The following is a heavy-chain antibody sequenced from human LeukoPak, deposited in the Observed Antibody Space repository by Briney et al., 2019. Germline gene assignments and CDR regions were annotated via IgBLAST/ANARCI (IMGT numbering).Heavy chain of an antibody. J-gene: IGHJ2*01. CDR1: GGSISSGGYY. D-gene: IGHD3-22*01. Sequence: PSETLSLTCTVSGGSISSGGYYWSWIRQHPGKGLEWIGYIYYSGSTYYNPSLKSRVTISVDTSKNQFSLKLSSVTAADTAVYYCARDPPYYYDSSGYFDLWGRGTLVTVSS. CDR2: IYYSGST. CDR3: ARDPPYYYDSSGYFDL. V-gene: IGHV4-31*03.